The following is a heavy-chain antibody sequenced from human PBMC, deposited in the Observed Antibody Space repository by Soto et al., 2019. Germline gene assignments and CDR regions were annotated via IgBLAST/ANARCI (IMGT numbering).Heavy chain of an antibody. J-gene: IGHJ4*02. CDR2: IYYSGST. CDR3: ARVSGDGSSGYYYFDY. Sequence: SETLSPTCTVSGGSISSYYWSWIRQPPGKGLEWIGYIYYSGSTNYNPSLKSRVTISVDTSKNQFSLKLSSVTAADTAVYYCARVSGDGSSGYYYFDYWGQGTLVTVSS. D-gene: IGHD3-22*01. V-gene: IGHV4-59*01. CDR1: GGSISSYY.